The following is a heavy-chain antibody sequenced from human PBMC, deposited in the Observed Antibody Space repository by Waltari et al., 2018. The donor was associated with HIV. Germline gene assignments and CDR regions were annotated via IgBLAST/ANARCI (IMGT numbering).Heavy chain of an antibody. J-gene: IGHJ3*02. CDR3: ASFRDSSGYYYEGI. D-gene: IGHD3-22*01. CDR1: GGSISSSSYY. CDR2: IYYSGST. Sequence: QLQLQESGPGLVKPSETLSLTCTVSGGSISSSSYYWGWIRQPPGKGLEWIGSIYYSGSTYYNPSLKSGVTISVDTSKNQFSLKLSSVTAADTAVYYCASFRDSSGYYYEGIWGQGTMVTVSS. V-gene: IGHV4-39*01.